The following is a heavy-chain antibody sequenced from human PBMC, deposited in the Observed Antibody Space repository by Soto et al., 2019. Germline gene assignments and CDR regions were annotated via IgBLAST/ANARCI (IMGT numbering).Heavy chain of an antibody. V-gene: IGHV1-8*01. CDR1: CISTTCY. D-gene: IGHD3-22*01. CDR2: MNPNSGNT. J-gene: IGHJ4*02. Sequence: CISTTCYYCYWLHTPGRGLEWMGWMNPNSGNTGYAQKFQGRVTMTRNTSISTAYMELSSLRSEDTAVYYCASSPYDSSGYSGLFDYWGQGTLVTVSS. CDR3: ASSPYDSSGYSGLFDY.